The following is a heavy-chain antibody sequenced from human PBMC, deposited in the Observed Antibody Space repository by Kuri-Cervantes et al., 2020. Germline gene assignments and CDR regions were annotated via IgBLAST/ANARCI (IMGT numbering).Heavy chain of an antibody. CDR3: ARLKLRYFDWSTTGGGAFDI. J-gene: IGHJ3*02. Sequence: LRLSCTVSGGFISSYYWSWIRQPPGKGLEWIGYIYHSGSTYYNPSLKSRVTISVDRSKNQFSLKLSSVTAADTAVYYCARLKLRYFDWSTTGGGAFDIWGQGTMVTVSS. CDR2: IYHSGST. D-gene: IGHD3-9*01. V-gene: IGHV4-30-2*01. CDR1: GGFISSYY.